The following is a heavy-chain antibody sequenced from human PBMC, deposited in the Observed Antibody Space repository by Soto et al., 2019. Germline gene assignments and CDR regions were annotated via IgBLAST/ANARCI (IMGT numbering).Heavy chain of an antibody. V-gene: IGHV3-21*01. D-gene: IGHD6-6*01. CDR2: ISSSSSYI. CDR1: GFTFSSYS. CDR3: AREGQLAPGYYGMDV. Sequence: ESGGGLVKPGGSLRLSCAASGFTFSSYSMNWVRQAPGKGLEWVSSISSSSSYIYYADSVKGRFTISRDNAKNSLYLQMNSLRAEDTAVYYCAREGQLAPGYYGMDVWGQGTTVTVSS. J-gene: IGHJ6*02.